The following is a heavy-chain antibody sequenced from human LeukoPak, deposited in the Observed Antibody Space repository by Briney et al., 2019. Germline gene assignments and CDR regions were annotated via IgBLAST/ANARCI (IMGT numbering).Heavy chain of an antibody. Sequence: PSETLSLTCGVSGGSITSTNWWSWVRQPPGQGLEWIGEVSLSGLTNYNPTLNSRVIMALDTSKNHLSLNLTSVTAADTAVYFCSRENAAFSPFGYSGQGTLVTVPS. CDR2: VSLSGLT. CDR3: SRENAAFSPFGY. D-gene: IGHD6-25*01. V-gene: IGHV4-4*02. CDR1: GGSITSTNW. J-gene: IGHJ4*02.